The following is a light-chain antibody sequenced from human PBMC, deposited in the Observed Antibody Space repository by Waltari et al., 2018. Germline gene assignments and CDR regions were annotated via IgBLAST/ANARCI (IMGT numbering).Light chain of an antibody. Sequence: EVVMTQSPAALSVSPGESVTLSCKASQNIDNNLAWYQQKPGQSPRLLIYGASTRATGVPARFSGSGSATEFTLTISSLQSEDCAVFYCQQYNRWPPLPFGGGTKVEIK. CDR1: QNIDNN. J-gene: IGKJ4*01. CDR2: GAS. CDR3: QQYNRWPPLP. V-gene: IGKV3-15*01.